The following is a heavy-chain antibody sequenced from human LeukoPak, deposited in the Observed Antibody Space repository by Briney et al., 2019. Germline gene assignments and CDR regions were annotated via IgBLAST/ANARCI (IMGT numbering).Heavy chain of an antibody. CDR2: IYNSGST. CDR3: ARLYDFWNAYFDY. Sequence: SETLPLTCTVSGGSMSSHYWSWIQQPPGKGLEWIGYIYNSGSTNYNPSLKSRATISVDTSNNQFSLKLNSVTAADTAVYYCARLYDFWNAYFDYWGQGTLVTVSS. CDR1: GGSMSSHY. D-gene: IGHD3-3*01. V-gene: IGHV4-59*11. J-gene: IGHJ4*02.